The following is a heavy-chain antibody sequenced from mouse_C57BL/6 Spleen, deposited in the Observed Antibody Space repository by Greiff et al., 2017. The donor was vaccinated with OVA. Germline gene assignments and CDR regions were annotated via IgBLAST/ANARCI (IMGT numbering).Heavy chain of an antibody. V-gene: IGHV2-5-1*01. D-gene: IGHD2-1*01. J-gene: IGHJ1*03. CDR3: AKSNYGNSLYWYFDV. CDR2: IWRGGST. CDR1: GFSLTSYG. Sequence: QVQLQQSGPSLVQPSQSLSITCTVSGFSLTSYGVHWVRQSPGKGLEWLGVIWRGGSTDYNAAFMSRLSITKDNSKSQVFFKMNSLQADDTAIYYCAKSNYGNSLYWYFDVWGTGTTVTVSS.